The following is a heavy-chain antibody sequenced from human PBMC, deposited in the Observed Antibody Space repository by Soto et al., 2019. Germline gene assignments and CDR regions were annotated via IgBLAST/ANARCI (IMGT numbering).Heavy chain of an antibody. D-gene: IGHD3-10*01. CDR2: IYYSGST. V-gene: IGHV4-59*12. CDR3: ARADMIRGVRLDY. J-gene: IGHJ4*02. CDR1: GGPISSYY. Sequence: SETLSLTCTVSGGPISSYYWSWIRQPPGKGLEWIGYIYYSGSTNYNPSLKSRVTISVDTSNNQFSLEVSSVTAADTAVYYCARADMIRGVRLDYWGQGILVTVS.